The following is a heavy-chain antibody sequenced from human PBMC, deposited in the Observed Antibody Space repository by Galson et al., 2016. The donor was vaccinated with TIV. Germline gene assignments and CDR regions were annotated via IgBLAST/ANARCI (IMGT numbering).Heavy chain of an antibody. CDR2: IYWDDDE. CDR1: GFSLPTSGVG. V-gene: IGHV2-5*02. CDR3: AHLPNMFYYGMDV. Sequence: PALVKPTQTLTLTCTFSGFSLPTSGVGVGWIRQPPGKALEWLAHIYWDDDERYSPSLKSRLTITKDTSKNQVVLTMTNMDPVETATYYCAHLPNMFYYGMDVWGQGTTVTVSS. J-gene: IGHJ6*02. D-gene: IGHD3-10*02.